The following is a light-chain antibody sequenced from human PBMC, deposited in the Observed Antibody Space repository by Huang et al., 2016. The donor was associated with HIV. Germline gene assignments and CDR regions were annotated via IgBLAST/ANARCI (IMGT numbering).Light chain of an antibody. CDR1: QRISSH. V-gene: IGKV1-39*01. CDR3: QQTYSAPVT. CDR2: SST. Sequence: DIQVTQSPSSLSASVGDRVTITCRTSQRISSHVSWYQQKIGKGPKLLIYSSTVLQSGVPSRFTGSGSGTDFTLTINSLQPEDFATYYCQQTYSAPVTFGGGTRVEIK. J-gene: IGKJ4*01.